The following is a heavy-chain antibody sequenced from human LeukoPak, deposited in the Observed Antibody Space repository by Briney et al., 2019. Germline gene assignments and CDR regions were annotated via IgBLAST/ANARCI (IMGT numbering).Heavy chain of an antibody. V-gene: IGHV3-74*01. CDR3: ARSYGGNSYYFDY. D-gene: IGHD4-23*01. Sequence: GGSLRLSCAASGFTFTSYYMHWVRQAPGKGLVWVSRISGDGSNAIYADSVKGRFTISRDNSKNTLYLQMNSLRAEDTAVYYCARSYGGNSYYFDYWGQGTLVTVSS. J-gene: IGHJ4*02. CDR1: GFTFTSYY. CDR2: ISGDGSNA.